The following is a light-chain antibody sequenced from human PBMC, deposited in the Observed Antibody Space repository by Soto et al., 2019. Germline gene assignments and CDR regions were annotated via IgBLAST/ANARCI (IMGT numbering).Light chain of an antibody. J-gene: IGKJ4*01. V-gene: IGKV3-11*01. CDR3: QHRTNWPLT. CDR1: RSVGSS. Sequence: EIVLTQSPATLSLSPGERATLSCRASRSVGSSLGWYKQKPGQAPRLLIYDASNRATGIPARFSGSGSGTDFTLTISSLEPEDFAIYYCQHRTNWPLTFGGGTKVEIK. CDR2: DAS.